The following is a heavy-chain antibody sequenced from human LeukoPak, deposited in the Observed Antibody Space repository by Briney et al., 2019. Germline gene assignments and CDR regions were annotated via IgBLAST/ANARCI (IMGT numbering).Heavy chain of an antibody. Sequence: ASVKVSCKASGYTFTGYYMHWVRQAPGQGLEWMGRIIPILGIANYAQKFQGRVTITADKSTSTAYMELSSLRSEDTAVYYCARGAVVAAMVFDYWGQGTLVTVSS. D-gene: IGHD5-18*01. CDR3: ARGAVVAAMVFDY. J-gene: IGHJ4*02. CDR1: GYTFTGYY. V-gene: IGHV1-69*04. CDR2: IIPILGIA.